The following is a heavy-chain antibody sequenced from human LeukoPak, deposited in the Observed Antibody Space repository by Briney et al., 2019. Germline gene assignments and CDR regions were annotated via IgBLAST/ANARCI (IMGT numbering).Heavy chain of an antibody. D-gene: IGHD2-2*02. CDR3: ARGKYQLLHPPYFDY. Sequence: ASVNVSCKASGYTFTIYAMHWVRQAPAQRLEWMGWINAGNGNTKYSQKFQGRVTITRDTSARTAYMELSSLRSEDTAVYYCARGKYQLLHPPYFDYWGQGTLVTVSS. J-gene: IGHJ4*02. V-gene: IGHV1-3*01. CDR1: GYTFTIYA. CDR2: INAGNGNT.